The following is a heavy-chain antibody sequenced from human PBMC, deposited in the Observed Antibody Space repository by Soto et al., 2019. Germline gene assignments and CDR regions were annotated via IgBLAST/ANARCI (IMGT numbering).Heavy chain of an antibody. J-gene: IGHJ5*02. CDR2: IKQDGSEK. CDR3: ATYMTTVNTSWGGGPVGP. Sequence: EVQLVESGGGLVQPGGSLRLSCAASGFTFSSYWMSWVRQAPGKGLEWVANIKQDGSEKYYVDSVKGRFTISRDNAKNSLYLQMNSLRAGDTAVYYCATYMTTVNTSWGGGPVGPWGQGTLVTVSS. V-gene: IGHV3-7*01. CDR1: GFTFSSYW. D-gene: IGHD4-17*01.